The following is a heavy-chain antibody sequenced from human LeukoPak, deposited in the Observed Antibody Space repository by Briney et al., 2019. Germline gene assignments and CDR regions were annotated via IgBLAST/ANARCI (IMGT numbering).Heavy chain of an antibody. Sequence: SVKVSCKASGGTFSSYTISWVRQAPGQGLEWMGRIIPILGIANYAQKFQGRVTITTDESTGTAYMKLGRLSCGDTVVYFCARAHVDYYDSSGLGYFDYWGQGTLVTVSS. CDR2: IIPILGIA. CDR1: GGTFSSYT. D-gene: IGHD3-22*01. V-gene: IGHV1-69*16. CDR3: ARAHVDYYDSSGLGYFDY. J-gene: IGHJ4*02.